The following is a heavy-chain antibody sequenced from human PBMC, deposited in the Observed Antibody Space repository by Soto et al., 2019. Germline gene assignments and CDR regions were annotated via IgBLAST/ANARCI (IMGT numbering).Heavy chain of an antibody. J-gene: IGHJ6*03. D-gene: IGHD3-10*01. Sequence: SETLSLTCAVYGGSFSGYQWSWIRQTPGKGLEWIGGINDSGDINYNPSLKSRVTILVDAAKKQISLKLSSVTAADTAVYYCARGLILWFGELSRRGGYYYYMDVWGKGTTVTV. V-gene: IGHV4-34*01. CDR3: ARGLILWFGELSRRGGYYYYMDV. CDR2: INDSGDI. CDR1: GGSFSGYQ.